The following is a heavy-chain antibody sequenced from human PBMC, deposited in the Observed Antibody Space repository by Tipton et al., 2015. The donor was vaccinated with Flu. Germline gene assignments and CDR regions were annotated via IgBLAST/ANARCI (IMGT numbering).Heavy chain of an antibody. J-gene: IGHJ5*02. V-gene: IGHV4-34*01. CDR2: INHSGST. D-gene: IGHD4-11*01. Sequence: LRLSCAASGFTFNIYAMSWIRQPPGKGLEWIGEINHSGSTSYKPSLKSRVTISVDTSKNQFSLKVSSLTAADTAVYYCARGDYSNYVSDPKNWFDPWGQGTLVTVSS. CDR3: ARGDYSNYVSDPKNWFDP. CDR1: GFTFNIYA.